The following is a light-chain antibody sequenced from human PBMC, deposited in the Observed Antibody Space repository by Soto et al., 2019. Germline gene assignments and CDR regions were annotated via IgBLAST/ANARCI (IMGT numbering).Light chain of an antibody. CDR2: EVS. V-gene: IGLV2-14*01. CDR3: SSYSSSSTLV. Sequence: QSVLTQPASVSGSPGQSITIACTGTSSDVGGYKYVSWYQQHPGKAPKLMIYEVSNRPSGVSNRFSGSKSGNTASLTISGLQAEDEADYYCSSYSSSSTLVFGTGTKVHRP. CDR1: SSDVGGYKY. J-gene: IGLJ1*01.